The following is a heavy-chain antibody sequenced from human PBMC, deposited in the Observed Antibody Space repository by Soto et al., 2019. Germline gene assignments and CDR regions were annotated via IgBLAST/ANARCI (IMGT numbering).Heavy chain of an antibody. V-gene: IGHV3-33*01. Sequence: QVQLVESGGGVVQPGRSLRLSCAASGFTFSSYGMHWVRQAPGKGLEWVAVIWYDGSNKYYADSVKGRFTISRDNSKNTLYLQMNSLSAEDTAVYYFAREWGLAGYYYYYMDVWGKGTTVTVSS. CDR1: GFTFSSYG. D-gene: IGHD3-16*01. CDR2: IWYDGSNK. J-gene: IGHJ6*03. CDR3: AREWGLAGYYYYYMDV.